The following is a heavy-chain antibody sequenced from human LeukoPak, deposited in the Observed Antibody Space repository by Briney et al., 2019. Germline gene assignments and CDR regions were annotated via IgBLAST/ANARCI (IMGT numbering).Heavy chain of an antibody. D-gene: IGHD2-21*01. J-gene: IGHJ4*02. CDR2: IYYSGST. V-gene: IGHV4-59*01. CDR3: ARGRDLSY. Sequence: PSETLSLTCTVSGGSISSYCWSWIRQPPGKGLEWIGYIYYSGSTDYNPSLKSRVTILVDTSKNQFSLKLSSLTAADTAVYYCARGRDLSYWGQGTLVTVSS. CDR1: GGSISSYC.